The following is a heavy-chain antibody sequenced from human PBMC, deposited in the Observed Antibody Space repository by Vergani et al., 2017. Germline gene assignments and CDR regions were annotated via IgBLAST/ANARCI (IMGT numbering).Heavy chain of an antibody. D-gene: IGHD3-10*01. CDR1: GYTFTDYY. Sequence: EVQLVQSGAEVKKPGATVKISCKVSGYTFTDYYMHWVQQAPGKGLEWMGLVDPEDGETIYAEKFQGRVTITADTSTDTAYMELSSLRSEDTAVYYCATVYYYGSGSNSNWFDPWGQGTLVTVSS. J-gene: IGHJ5*02. CDR3: ATVYYYGSGSNSNWFDP. V-gene: IGHV1-69-2*01. CDR2: VDPEDGET.